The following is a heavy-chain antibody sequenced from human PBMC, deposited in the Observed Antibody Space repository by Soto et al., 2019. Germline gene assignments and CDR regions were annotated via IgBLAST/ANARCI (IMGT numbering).Heavy chain of an antibody. CDR1: GFTFSSYC. CDR2: INSEGTGT. D-gene: IGHD3-22*01. J-gene: IGHJ4*02. V-gene: IGHV3-74*01. Sequence: VRLSCAASGFTFSSYCMHWVRQVPGKGLVWVSRINSEGTGTIYADSVKGRFTISRDNAKNTLYLQMNSLRAEDTAVYYCVRDYDSSGYNSDYWGQGTPVTVSS. CDR3: VRDYDSSGYNSDY.